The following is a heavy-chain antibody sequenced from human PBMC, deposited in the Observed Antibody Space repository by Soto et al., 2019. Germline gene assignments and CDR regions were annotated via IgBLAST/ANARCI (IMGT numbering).Heavy chain of an antibody. CDR2: ISYDGSNK. CDR3: ARDLYIWTRPEFDP. V-gene: IGHV3-30-3*01. Sequence: GGSLRLSCAASGFTFSSYAMHWVRQAPGKGLEWVAVISYDGSNKYYADSVKGRFTISRDNSKNTLYLQMNSLRAEDTAVYYCARDLYIWTRPEFDPWGQGTLVTVSS. CDR1: GFTFSSYA. D-gene: IGHD3-16*01. J-gene: IGHJ5*02.